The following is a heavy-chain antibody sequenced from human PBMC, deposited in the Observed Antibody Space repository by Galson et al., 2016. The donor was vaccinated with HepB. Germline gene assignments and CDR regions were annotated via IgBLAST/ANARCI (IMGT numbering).Heavy chain of an antibody. J-gene: IGHJ6*02. Sequence: SLRLSCAASAFTFSRSSMSWVRQAPGKGLEWLSSISSSSDYIHYAASVKGRFTISRDNAKNSLYLHLSSLRVDDTAVYYCARAMGQYQLLPFAMNVWGQGTMVAVSS. CDR3: ARAMGQYQLLPFAMNV. D-gene: IGHD2-2*01. CDR1: AFTFSRSS. V-gene: IGHV3-21*01. CDR2: ISSSSDYI.